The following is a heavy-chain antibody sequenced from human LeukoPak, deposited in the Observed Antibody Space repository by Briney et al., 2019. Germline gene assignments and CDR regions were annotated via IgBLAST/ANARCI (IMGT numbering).Heavy chain of an antibody. Sequence: ASVKVSCKASGYTFTNYALNWVRQPPGQGLELMGWIHPSTGNPTYAHGFTGRFVFSLDSSVRTTYMQITSLKAEDTAVYYCARAFQSLGGLSLPAYWGQGTLVTVSS. V-gene: IGHV7-4-1*02. CDR3: ARAFQSLGGLSLPAY. CDR2: IHPSTGNP. J-gene: IGHJ4*02. D-gene: IGHD3-16*02. CDR1: GYTFTNYA.